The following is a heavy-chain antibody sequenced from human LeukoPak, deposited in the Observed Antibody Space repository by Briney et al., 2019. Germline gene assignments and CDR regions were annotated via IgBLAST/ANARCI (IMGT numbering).Heavy chain of an antibody. CDR2: IKQDGSGK. CDR3: ARAKQPYSSGWYGALYYYYYYMDV. V-gene: IGHV3-7*01. CDR1: GFTFSSYW. J-gene: IGHJ6*03. Sequence: PGGSLRLSCAASGFTFSSYWMSWVRQAPGKGLEWVANIKQDGSGKYYVDSVKGRFTISRDNAKNSLYLQMNSLRAEDTAVYYCARAKQPYSSGWYGALYYYYYYMDVWGKGTTVTVSS. D-gene: IGHD6-19*01.